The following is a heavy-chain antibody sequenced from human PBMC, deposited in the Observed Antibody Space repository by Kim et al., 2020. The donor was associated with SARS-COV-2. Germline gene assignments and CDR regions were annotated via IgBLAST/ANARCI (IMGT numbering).Heavy chain of an antibody. V-gene: IGHV1-18*01. CDR3: ARADGGDDYYYYYYMDV. CDR2: ISAHNGNT. D-gene: IGHD3-10*01. J-gene: IGHJ6*03. CDR1: GYTFTSYG. Sequence: ASVKVSCKASGYTFTSYGISWVRQAPGQGLEWMGWISAHNGNTNYAQKLQGRVTMTTDTSTSTAYMELRSLRSDDTAVYYCARADGGDDYYYYYYMDVWGKGTTVTVSS.